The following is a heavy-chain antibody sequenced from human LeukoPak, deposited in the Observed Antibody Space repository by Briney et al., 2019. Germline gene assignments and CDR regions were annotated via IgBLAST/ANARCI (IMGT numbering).Heavy chain of an antibody. D-gene: IGHD6-19*01. V-gene: IGHV3-30*02. Sequence: PGGSLRLSCAASGFTFSSYGMHWVRQAPGKGLEWVAFIRYDGSNKYYAGSVKGRFTISRDNSKNTLYLQMNSLRAEDTAVYYCANAEDSSGWYRNFDYWGQGTLVTVSS. CDR3: ANAEDSSGWYRNFDY. CDR1: GFTFSSYG. J-gene: IGHJ4*02. CDR2: IRYDGSNK.